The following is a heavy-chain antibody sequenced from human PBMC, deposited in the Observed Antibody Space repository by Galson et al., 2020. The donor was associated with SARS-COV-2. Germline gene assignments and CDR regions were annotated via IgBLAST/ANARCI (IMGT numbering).Heavy chain of an antibody. J-gene: IGHJ3*02. CDR2: ISYDGSNK. D-gene: IGHD1-26*01. V-gene: IGHV3-30-3*01. CDR1: GFTFSSYA. CDR3: ARGSGGSYSGAFDI. Sequence: GGSLRLSCAASGFTFSSYAMHWVRQAPGKGLEWVAVISYDGSNKYYADSVKGRFTISRDNSKNTLYLQMNSLRAEDTAVYYCARGSGGSYSGAFDIWGQGTMVTVSS.